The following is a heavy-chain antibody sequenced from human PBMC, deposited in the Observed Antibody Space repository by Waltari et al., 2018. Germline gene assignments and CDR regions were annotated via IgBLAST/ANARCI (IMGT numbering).Heavy chain of an antibody. J-gene: IGHJ5*02. Sequence: QVQLQESGPGLVRPSETLSLTCAVSGVSLTNYYWSWIRQPPGKGLEWIGYIYYSGSTSYNPSLKSRVTISVDTSKNQFSLKLSSVTAADTAVYYCARQTFYDFWSGYYSGGWFDPWGQGTLVTVSS. D-gene: IGHD3-3*01. V-gene: IGHV4-59*01. CDR1: GVSLTNYY. CDR2: IYYSGST. CDR3: ARQTFYDFWSGYYSGGWFDP.